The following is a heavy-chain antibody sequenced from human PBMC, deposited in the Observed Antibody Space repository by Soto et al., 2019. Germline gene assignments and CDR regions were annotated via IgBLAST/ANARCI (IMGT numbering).Heavy chain of an antibody. D-gene: IGHD6-6*01. CDR3: ARARYSSSSLDAFDI. Sequence: GGSLRLSCAASGFTFSSYAMHWVRQAPGKGLEWVAVISYDGSNKYYADSVKGRFTISRDNSKNTLYLQMNSLRAEDTAVYYCARARYSSSSLDAFDIWGQGTMVTVSS. CDR1: GFTFSSYA. J-gene: IGHJ3*02. V-gene: IGHV3-30-3*01. CDR2: ISYDGSNK.